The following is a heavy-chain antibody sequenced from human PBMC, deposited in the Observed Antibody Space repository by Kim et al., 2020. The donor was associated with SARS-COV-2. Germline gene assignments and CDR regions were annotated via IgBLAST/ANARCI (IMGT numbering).Heavy chain of an antibody. Sequence: GGSLRLSCAASGFTFSSYGMHWVRQAPGKGLEWVAVISYDGSNKYYADSVKGRFTISRDNSKNTLYLQMNSLRAEDTAVYYCARDLDSSSWYAGGYYYGMDVWGQGTTVTVSS. J-gene: IGHJ6*02. CDR1: GFTFSSYG. V-gene: IGHV3-33*05. D-gene: IGHD6-13*01. CDR3: ARDLDSSSWYAGGYYYGMDV. CDR2: ISYDGSNK.